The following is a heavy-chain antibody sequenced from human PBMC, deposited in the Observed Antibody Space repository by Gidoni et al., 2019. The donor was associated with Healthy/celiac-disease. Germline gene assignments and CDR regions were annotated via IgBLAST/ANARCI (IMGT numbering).Heavy chain of an antibody. D-gene: IGHD6-19*01. CDR2: IYYSGST. J-gene: IGHJ5*02. Sequence: QVQLQESGPGLVKPSETLSLTCPVSGVSISSYYWSWIRQPPGKGLEWIGYIYYSGSTNYNPSLKSRVTISVDTSKNQFSLKLSSVTAADTAVYYWARVYSSGSSDWFDPWGQGTLVTVSS. CDR1: GVSISSYY. CDR3: ARVYSSGSSDWFDP. V-gene: IGHV4-59*01.